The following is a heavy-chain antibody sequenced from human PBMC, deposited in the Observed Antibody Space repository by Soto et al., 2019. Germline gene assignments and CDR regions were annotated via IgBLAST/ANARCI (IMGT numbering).Heavy chain of an antibody. Sequence: EVQLVESGGGLVKPGGSLRLSCAASGFTFSSYSMNWVRQAPGKGLEWVSSISSSSSYIYYADSVKGRFTISRDNAKNPLYLQMNSLRAEDTAVYYCARDGGRRGGGYFDLWGRGTLVTVSS. CDR1: GFTFSSYS. CDR3: ARDGGRRGGGYFDL. J-gene: IGHJ2*01. D-gene: IGHD3-16*01. CDR2: ISSSSSYI. V-gene: IGHV3-21*01.